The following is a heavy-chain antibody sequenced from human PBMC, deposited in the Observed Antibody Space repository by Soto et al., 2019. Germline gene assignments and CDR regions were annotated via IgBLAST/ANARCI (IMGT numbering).Heavy chain of an antibody. CDR3: AKVDGAGSYYPFDY. CDR1: GFTFSSYA. CDR2: ISGSGGST. D-gene: IGHD3-10*01. Sequence: GESLRLSCAASGFTFSSYAMSWVRQAPGKGLEWVSAISGSGGSTYYADSVKGRFTISRDNSKNTLYLQMNSLRAEDTAVYYCAKVDGAGSYYPFDYWGQGTLVTVSS. V-gene: IGHV3-23*01. J-gene: IGHJ4*02.